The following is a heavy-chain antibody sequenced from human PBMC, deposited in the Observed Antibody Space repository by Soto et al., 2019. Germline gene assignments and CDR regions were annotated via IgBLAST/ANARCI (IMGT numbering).Heavy chain of an antibody. D-gene: IGHD2-15*01. CDR2: MNPNSGNI. V-gene: IGHV1-8*01. CDR3: ARGNRYCNGDSWYCYCGS. J-gene: IGHJ4*02. CDR1: GYTFTSYD. Sequence: QVQLVQSGAEVKKPGASVKVSCKASGYTFTSYDINWVRQATGQGLEWMGWMNPNSGNIGYAQKFQGRVTMTRDTSISTAYMELSSLRSEDTAMYYCARGNRYCNGDSWYCYCGSRRQGTLVTVSS.